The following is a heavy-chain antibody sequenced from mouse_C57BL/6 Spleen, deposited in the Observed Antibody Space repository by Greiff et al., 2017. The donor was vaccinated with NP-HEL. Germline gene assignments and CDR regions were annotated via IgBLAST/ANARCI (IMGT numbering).Heavy chain of an antibody. Sequence: VQLKESGAELVKPGASVKLSCTASGFNIKDYYMHWVKQRTEQGLEWIGRIDPEDGETKYAPKFQGKATITADTSSNTAYLQLRSLTSEDTAVYYCSTDYGSINVDYWGQGTTLTVSS. CDR2: IDPEDGET. D-gene: IGHD1-1*01. J-gene: IGHJ2*01. CDR1: GFNIKDYY. V-gene: IGHV14-2*01. CDR3: STDYGSINVDY.